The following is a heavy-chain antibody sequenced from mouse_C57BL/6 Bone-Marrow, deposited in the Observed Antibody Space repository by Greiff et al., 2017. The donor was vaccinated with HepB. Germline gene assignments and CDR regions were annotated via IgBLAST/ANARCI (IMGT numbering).Heavy chain of an antibody. CDR3: AREGTTGVANWYFDV. CDR1: GYTFTSYW. J-gene: IGHJ1*03. CDR2: IDPSDSET. Sequence: QVQLQQPGAELVRPGSSVKLSCKASGYTFTSYWMHWVKQRPIKGLEWIGNIDPSDSETHYNQKFKDKATLTVDKSSSTAYMQLSSLTSEDSAVYYGAREGTTGVANWYFDVWGTGTTVTVSS. D-gene: IGHD1-1*01. V-gene: IGHV1-52*01.